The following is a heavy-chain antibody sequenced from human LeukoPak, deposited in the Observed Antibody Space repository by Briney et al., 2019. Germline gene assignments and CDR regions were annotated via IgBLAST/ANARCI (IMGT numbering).Heavy chain of an antibody. CDR3: AKDRGYGDYVAQDY. J-gene: IGHJ4*02. Sequence: GGSLRLSCAASGFTFSSYAMHWVRQAPGKGLEWVSLISGDGGSTYYADSVKGRFTISRDNSKNSLYLQMNSLRTEDTAFYYCAKDRGYGDYVAQDYWGQGTLVTVSS. CDR1: GFTFSSYA. D-gene: IGHD4-17*01. CDR2: ISGDGGST. V-gene: IGHV3-43*02.